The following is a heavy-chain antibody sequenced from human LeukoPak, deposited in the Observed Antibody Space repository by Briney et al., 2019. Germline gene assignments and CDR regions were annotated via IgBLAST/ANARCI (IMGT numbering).Heavy chain of an antibody. CDR1: GFTFYDYA. V-gene: IGHV3-9*01. D-gene: IGHD6-13*01. CDR3: AKAGPGTAAVELVN. CDR2: ISWNSGSI. Sequence: HPGGSLRLSCAASGFTFYDYAMHWVRQATGKGLEWVSGISWNSGSIGYADSVKGRFTISRDNAKNSLYLQMNSLRAEDTALYYCAKAGPGTAAVELVNWGQGTLVTVSS. J-gene: IGHJ4*02.